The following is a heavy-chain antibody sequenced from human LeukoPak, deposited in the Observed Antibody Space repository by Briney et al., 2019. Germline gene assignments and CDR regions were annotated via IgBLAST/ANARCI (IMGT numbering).Heavy chain of an antibody. CDR1: GGSFSGFY. Sequence: SETLSLTCAVYGGSFSGFYWSWIRQPPGKGLEWIGSIYHSGSTYYNPSLKSRVTISVDTSKNQFSLKLSSVTAADTAVYYCARPRKDYGDYSDAFDIWGQGTMVTVSS. CDR3: ARPRKDYGDYSDAFDI. D-gene: IGHD4-17*01. V-gene: IGHV4-34*01. CDR2: IYHSGST. J-gene: IGHJ3*02.